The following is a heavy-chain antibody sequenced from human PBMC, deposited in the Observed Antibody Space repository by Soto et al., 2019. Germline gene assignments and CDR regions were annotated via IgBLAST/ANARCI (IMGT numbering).Heavy chain of an antibody. CDR1: GGSFSGYY. CDR2: INHSGST. Sequence: SETLSLTCAVYGGSFSGYYWSWIRQPPGKGLEWIGEINHSGSTNYNPSLKSRVTISVDTSKNHFSLKLSSVTAPDTAVYYCARDSSGDYGMDVWCQGTSLTVSS. D-gene: IGHD6-25*01. V-gene: IGHV4-34*01. CDR3: ARDSSGDYGMDV. J-gene: IGHJ6*02.